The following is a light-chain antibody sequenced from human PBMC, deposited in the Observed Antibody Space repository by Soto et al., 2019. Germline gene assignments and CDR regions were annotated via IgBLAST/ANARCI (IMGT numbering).Light chain of an antibody. CDR3: QSYDSSLSAWV. Sequence: QSVVTQPPSVSGAPGLRVTISCTGSSSNIGAGYDVHWYQQLPGTAPKLLIYGNSNRPSGVPDRFSGSKSGTSASLAITGLQAEDEADYYCQSYDSSLSAWVFGGGTKVTVL. V-gene: IGLV1-40*01. CDR2: GNS. J-gene: IGLJ3*02. CDR1: SSNIGAGYD.